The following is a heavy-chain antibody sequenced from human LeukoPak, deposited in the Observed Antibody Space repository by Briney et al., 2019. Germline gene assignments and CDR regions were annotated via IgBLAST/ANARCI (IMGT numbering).Heavy chain of an antibody. CDR3: AKGSSTSLSEYYYYYGMDV. D-gene: IGHD2-2*01. Sequence: GGSLRLSCAASGFTFSSNAMSWVRQAPGKGLEWVSAISGSGGSTYYADSVKGRFTISRDNSKNTLYLQMNSLRAEDTAVYYCAKGSSTSLSEYYYYYGMDVWGQGTTVTVSS. CDR1: GFTFSSNA. CDR2: ISGSGGST. J-gene: IGHJ6*02. V-gene: IGHV3-23*01.